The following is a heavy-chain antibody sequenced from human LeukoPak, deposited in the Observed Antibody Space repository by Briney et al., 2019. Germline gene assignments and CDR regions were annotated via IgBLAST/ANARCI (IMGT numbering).Heavy chain of an antibody. CDR1: GYIFTSYG. J-gene: IGHJ4*02. Sequence: ASVKVSCKASGYIFTSYGISWVRQAPGQGLEWMGWSHAYNGHTRNVQKLQDRVTMTTDTSTSTAYMDLRSLRSDDTAVYYCARDLTHRRNYDTSGYQIVPAFWGQGTLVTVSS. D-gene: IGHD3-22*01. V-gene: IGHV1-18*01. CDR3: ARDLTHRRNYDTSGYQIVPAF. CDR2: SHAYNGHT.